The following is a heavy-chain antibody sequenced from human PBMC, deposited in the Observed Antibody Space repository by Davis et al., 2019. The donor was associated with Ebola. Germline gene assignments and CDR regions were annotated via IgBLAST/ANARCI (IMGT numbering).Heavy chain of an antibody. V-gene: IGHV4-34*01. D-gene: IGHD1-7*01. CDR3: ARALAGTLYYFHY. Sequence: SETLSPTCAVYGGSSSGYYWSCIRQPPGKGMEWIGEIKHSGSTNYNPSRKSRVTISVDKSKNQFSLKLSSVTAAGTAVYYCARALAGTLYYFHYWGQGTRVTVS. J-gene: IGHJ4*02. CDR1: GGSSSGYY. CDR2: IKHSGST.